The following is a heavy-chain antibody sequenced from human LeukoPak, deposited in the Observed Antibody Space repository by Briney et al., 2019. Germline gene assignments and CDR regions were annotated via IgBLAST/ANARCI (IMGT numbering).Heavy chain of an antibody. CDR2: ISSSGSTI. D-gene: IGHD6-19*01. CDR1: GFTFSSYG. Sequence: GGSLRLSCAASGFTFSSYGMHWVRQAPGKGLEWVSYISSSGSTIYYADSVKGRFTISRDNSKNTLYLQMKSLRAEDTAVYYCVRDRGVEVADVLWGQGTLVTVSS. V-gene: IGHV3-48*01. J-gene: IGHJ4*02. CDR3: VRDRGVEVADVL.